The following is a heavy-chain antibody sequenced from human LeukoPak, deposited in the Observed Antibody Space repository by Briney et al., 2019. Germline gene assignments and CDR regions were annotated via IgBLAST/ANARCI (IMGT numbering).Heavy chain of an antibody. CDR3: AKDKDYSYYMDV. J-gene: IGHJ6*03. CDR2: ISWDGGST. CDR1: GFTFDDHA. V-gene: IGHV3-43D*03. Sequence: GGSLRLSCAASGFTFDDHAMHWVRQAPGKGLEWVSLISWDGGSTYYADSVKGRFTISRDNSKNSLYLQMNSLRAEDTALYYCAKDKDYSYYMDVWGKGTTVTVSS.